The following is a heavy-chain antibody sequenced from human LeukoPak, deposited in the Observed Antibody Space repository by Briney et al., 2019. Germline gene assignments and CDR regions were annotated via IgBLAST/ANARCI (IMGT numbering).Heavy chain of an antibody. J-gene: IGHJ4*02. D-gene: IGHD5-24*01. CDR3: AKDGMATISYYFDY. V-gene: IGHV3-23*01. CDR2: ISGSGGST. Sequence: GGSLRLSCAASGFTFSSYAMSWVRQAPGEGLEWVSAISGSGGSTYYADSVKGRFTISRDKSKNTLYLQMNSLGAEDTAVYYCAKDGMATISYYFDYWGQGTLVTVPS. CDR1: GFTFSSYA.